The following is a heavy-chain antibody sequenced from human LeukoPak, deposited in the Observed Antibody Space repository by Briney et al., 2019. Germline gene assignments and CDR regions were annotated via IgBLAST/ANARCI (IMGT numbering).Heavy chain of an antibody. CDR3: AKYCGGNCFRHFDS. CDR2: IGGDSGRI. V-gene: IGHV3-23*01. Sequence: GGSLRLSCVASGFTFSTSAMAWVRQAPGRGLEWVSVIGGDSGRIRYGDSVKGRFTISRDNSRNTLFMQMNNLGADDTAVYYCAKYCGGNCFRHFDSWGQGTLVTVSS. D-gene: IGHD2-21*01. CDR1: GFTFSTSA. J-gene: IGHJ4*02.